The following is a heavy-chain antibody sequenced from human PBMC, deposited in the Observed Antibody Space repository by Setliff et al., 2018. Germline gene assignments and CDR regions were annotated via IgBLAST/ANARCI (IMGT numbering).Heavy chain of an antibody. CDR3: SRSRYTNRWYEMSAMDV. CDR2: ISNSSSSYT. D-gene: IGHD6-13*01. V-gene: IGHV3-11*03. J-gene: IGHJ6*03. CDR1: GIDFTNAW. Sequence: GGSLRLSCAGSGIDFTNAWMNWVRQAPGKGLEWVSYISNSSSSYTNYADSVKGRFTISRDNAKNSLYLQMTSLIPEDTALYYCSRSRYTNRWYEMSAMDVWGKGTTVTVSS.